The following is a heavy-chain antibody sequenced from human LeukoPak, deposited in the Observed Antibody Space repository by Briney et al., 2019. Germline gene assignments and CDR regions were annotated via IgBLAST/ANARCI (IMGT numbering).Heavy chain of an antibody. D-gene: IGHD3-16*01. J-gene: IGHJ1*01. V-gene: IGHV3-21*01. CDR2: ISGPSSHI. CDR3: GRAFPPLRTSSAGDL. CDR1: GFSFSDYD. Sequence: GGSLRLSCSASGFSFSDYDMNWVRQAPGKGLEWVSAISGPSSHIYYGESVKGRFTISRDNAKNSLYLQMDGLGAEDTAVYYCGRAFPPLRTSSAGDLWGQGTLVIVSS.